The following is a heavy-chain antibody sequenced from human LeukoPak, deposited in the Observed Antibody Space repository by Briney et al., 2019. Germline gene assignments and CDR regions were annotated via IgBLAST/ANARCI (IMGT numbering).Heavy chain of an antibody. V-gene: IGHV1-69*13. CDR3: ARGLYYYDSSGPSGD. CDR2: IIPIFGTA. D-gene: IGHD3-22*01. CDR1: GGTFSSYA. Sequence: SVKVSCKASGGTFSSYAISWVRQAPGQGLEWMGGIIPIFGTANYAQKFQGRVTITADESTSTAYMELSSLRSEDTAVYYCARGLYYYDSSGPSGDWGQGTQVTVSS. J-gene: IGHJ4*02.